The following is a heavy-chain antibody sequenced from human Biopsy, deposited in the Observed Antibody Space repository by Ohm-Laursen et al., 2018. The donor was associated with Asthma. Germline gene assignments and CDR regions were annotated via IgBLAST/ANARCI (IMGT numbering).Heavy chain of an antibody. J-gene: IGHJ6*02. Sequence: GTLSLTCSLSSGSGGYMRSGNYYWGWIRQPPGKGLEWIGSIYYSGTTYYNPSLESRVTVSADTSKNQFSLKPTSVTAADTAVYYCVRGSSSWHHGPFHYYYGLDVWGQGTTVTVSS. V-gene: IGHV4-39*01. CDR1: SGSGGYMRSGNYY. D-gene: IGHD6-13*01. CDR2: IYYSGTT. CDR3: VRGSSSWHHGPFHYYYGLDV.